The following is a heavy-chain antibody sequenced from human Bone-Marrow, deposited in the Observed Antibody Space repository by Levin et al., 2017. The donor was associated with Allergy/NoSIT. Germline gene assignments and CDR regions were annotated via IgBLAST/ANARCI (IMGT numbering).Heavy chain of an antibody. CDR3: VAIVRGVENWFDP. V-gene: IGHV3-64D*06. D-gene: IGHD3-10*01. CDR2: ISSNGDST. Sequence: QPGGCLRLSCSASGFTFSSYTMHWVRQAPGKGLEYVSVISSNGDSTYYADSVKGRFAISRDNSKNTLYLQMTSLTAEDTAVYYCVAIVRGVENWFDPWGQGTLVTVSS. J-gene: IGHJ5*02. CDR1: GFTFSSYT.